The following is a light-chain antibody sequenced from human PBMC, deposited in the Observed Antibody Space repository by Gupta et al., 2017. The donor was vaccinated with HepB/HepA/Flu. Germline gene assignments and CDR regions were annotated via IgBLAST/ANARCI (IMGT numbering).Light chain of an antibody. Sequence: EIVMTQSPATLSVSPGERAALSCRASQSVTSNLAWYQHKPGQAPRLLIHGASTRATGIPARFSGSGSGTEFTLTIDSRQSEDFAVYYCQQDDNWRPITFGQGTRLDIK. CDR2: GAS. J-gene: IGKJ5*01. V-gene: IGKV3-15*01. CDR3: QQDDNWRPIT. CDR1: QSVTSN.